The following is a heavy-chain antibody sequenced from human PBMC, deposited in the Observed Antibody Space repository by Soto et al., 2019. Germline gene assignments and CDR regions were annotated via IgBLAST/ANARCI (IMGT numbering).Heavy chain of an antibody. V-gene: IGHV5-10-1*01. CDR2: IDPSDSYT. J-gene: IGHJ6*02. Sequence: GEPLNISCKGSGYSFTSYWISWVRQMPGKGLEWMGRIDPSDSYTNYSPSFQGHVTISADKSISTAYLQWSSLKASDTAMYYCARGQLLPPPYYYYGMDVWGQGTTVTVSS. CDR3: ARGQLLPPPYYYYGMDV. D-gene: IGHD2-2*01. CDR1: GYSFTSYW.